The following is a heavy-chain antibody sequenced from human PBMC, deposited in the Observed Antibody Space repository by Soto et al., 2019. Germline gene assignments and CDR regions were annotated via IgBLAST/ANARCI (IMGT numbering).Heavy chain of an antibody. V-gene: IGHV4-39*01. J-gene: IGHJ6*02. D-gene: IGHD3-10*01. CDR3: ASRGSGSYFCYYYGMDV. Sequence: PSETLSLTCTVSXGSISSSSYYWGWIRQPPGKGLEWIGSIYYSGSTYYNPSLKSRVTISVDTSKNQFSLKLSSVTAADTAVYYCASRGSGSYFCYYYGMDVWGQGTTVTVSS. CDR1: XGSISSSSYY. CDR2: IYYSGST.